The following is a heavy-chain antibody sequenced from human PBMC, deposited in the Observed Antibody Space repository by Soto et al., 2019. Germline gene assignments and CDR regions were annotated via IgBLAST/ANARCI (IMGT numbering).Heavy chain of an antibody. Sequence: PGGSLRLSCAASGFTFSSYAMSWVRQAPGKGLEWVSAISGSGGSTYYADSVKGRFTISRDNSKNTLYLQMNSLRAEDTAVYYCAKDVKDIVLVPAASFEPWGQGTLVTVSS. CDR1: GFTFSSYA. CDR3: AKDVKDIVLVPAASFEP. D-gene: IGHD2-2*01. V-gene: IGHV3-23*01. CDR2: ISGSGGST. J-gene: IGHJ5*02.